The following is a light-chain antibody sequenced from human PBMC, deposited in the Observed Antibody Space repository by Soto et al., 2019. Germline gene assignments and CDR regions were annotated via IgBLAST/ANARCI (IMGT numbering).Light chain of an antibody. J-gene: IGKJ3*01. CDR1: QSVRNNY. CDR2: TTS. Sequence: EIVLTQSPGTLSLSPGERATLSCRASQSVRNNYLAWYQQRPGQAPRLLIYTTSYRPTGIPDRFSGSGSGTDFTLTIIRLEPEDFAVYYCQQYASPRFTFGPGTKVDIK. V-gene: IGKV3-20*01. CDR3: QQYASPRFT.